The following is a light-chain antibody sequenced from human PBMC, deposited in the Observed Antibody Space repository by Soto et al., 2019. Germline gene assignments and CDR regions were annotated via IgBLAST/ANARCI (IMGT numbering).Light chain of an antibody. CDR2: GVS. J-gene: IGKJ5*01. CDR3: QQYVTSAIT. Sequence: EIVLTQSPATQSLSPGQRATLSCRASQSVSSYLAWYQQKPGQAPRLLIYGVSSRAAGIPDRFSGSGSGTDFTLTISRLEPEDFALYYCQQYVTSAITFGQGTRLEIK. V-gene: IGKV3-20*01. CDR1: QSVSSY.